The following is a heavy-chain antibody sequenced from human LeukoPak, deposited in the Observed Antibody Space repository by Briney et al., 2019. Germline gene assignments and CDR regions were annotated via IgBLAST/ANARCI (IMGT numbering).Heavy chain of an antibody. CDR2: ISVSGGFV. V-gene: IGHV3-11*01. CDR1: GFTFTDYY. CDR3: ARDRQFRLHDP. J-gene: IGHJ5*02. D-gene: IGHD3-16*01. Sequence: GGSLRLSCTASGFTFTDYYMTWIRQAPGKGLEWLSYISVSGGFVSYVDSVKGRFTISRDNAKNSVYLQIDSLRVEDTAIYYCARDRQFRLHDPWGQGILVTVSS.